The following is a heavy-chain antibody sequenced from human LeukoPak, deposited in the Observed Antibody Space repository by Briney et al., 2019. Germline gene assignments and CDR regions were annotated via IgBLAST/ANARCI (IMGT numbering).Heavy chain of an antibody. D-gene: IGHD3-3*01. CDR2: IGGSGSST. CDR1: GSTFSSYA. CDR3: SKGEAHAFWSGYYFDY. J-gene: IGHJ4*02. Sequence: GGSLRLSCAASGSTFSSYAINWVRQAPGKGLEWISTIGGSGSSTYYADSVKGRFTISRDNSKNTLYLQMNSLRAEDTAVYYCSKGEAHAFWSGYYFDYWGQGTLVTVSS. V-gene: IGHV3-23*01.